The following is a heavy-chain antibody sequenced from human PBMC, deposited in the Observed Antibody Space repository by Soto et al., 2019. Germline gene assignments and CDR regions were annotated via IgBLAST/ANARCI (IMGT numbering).Heavy chain of an antibody. CDR2: IYYSGST. D-gene: IGHD1-1*01. V-gene: IGHV4-59*08. CDR1: GGSISSYY. J-gene: IGHJ4*02. CDR3: ARHYGYGLDY. Sequence: PSETLSLTYTVSGGSISSYYWSWIRQPPGKGLEWIGYIYYSGSTNYNPSLKSRVTISVDTSKNQFSLKLSSVTAADTAVYYCARHYGYGLDYWGQGTLVTVSS.